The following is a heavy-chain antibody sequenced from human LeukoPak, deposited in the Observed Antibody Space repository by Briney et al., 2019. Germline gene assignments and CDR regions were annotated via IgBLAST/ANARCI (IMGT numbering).Heavy chain of an antibody. CDR3: ARGCGGDCYWLNY. D-gene: IGHD2-21*01. V-gene: IGHV3-21*01. J-gene: IGHJ4*02. CDR2: ISSSSSYI. CDR1: GFTFSSYS. Sequence: GGSLRLSCAASGFTFSSYSMNWVRQAPGKGLEWVSSISSSSSYIYYADSVKGRFTISRDNAKNSLYLQMNSLRAEDTAVYYCARGCGGDCYWLNYWGQGTLVTISS.